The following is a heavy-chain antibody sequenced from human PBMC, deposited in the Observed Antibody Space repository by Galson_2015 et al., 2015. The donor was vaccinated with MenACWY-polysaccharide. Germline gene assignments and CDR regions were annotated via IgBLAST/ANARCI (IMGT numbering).Heavy chain of an antibody. J-gene: IGHJ4*02. CDR2: TTARSGNA. CDR3: ATGAGVVGDS. V-gene: IGHV1-8*01. Sequence: SVKVSCKASGYTFTSRDINWVRQAAGQGLEWMGWTTARSGNAVYAQKFQDRVTLTRDTSTSTVYMELSSLRSEDTGVYYCATGAGVVGDSWGQGTLVTVSS. D-gene: IGHD2-15*01. CDR1: GYTFTSRD.